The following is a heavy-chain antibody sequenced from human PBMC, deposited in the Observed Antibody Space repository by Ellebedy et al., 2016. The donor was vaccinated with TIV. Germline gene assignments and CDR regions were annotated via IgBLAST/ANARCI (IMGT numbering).Heavy chain of an antibody. Sequence: GESLKISCAASGFSFSDYGMHWVRQAPNKGLEWVAFIRNDGSHEYYADSVKGRFTISRDNSKKTLYLQMNSLRAEDTAVYYCASTGHFDWYRAEYFQHWGQGTLVAVSS. D-gene: IGHD3-9*01. V-gene: IGHV3-30*02. CDR3: ASTGHFDWYRAEYFQH. CDR1: GFSFSDYG. CDR2: IRNDGSHE. J-gene: IGHJ1*01.